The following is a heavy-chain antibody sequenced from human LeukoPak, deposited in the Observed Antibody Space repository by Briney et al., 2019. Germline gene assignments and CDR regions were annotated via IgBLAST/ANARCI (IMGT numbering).Heavy chain of an antibody. D-gene: IGHD3-22*01. CDR2: LSYDGSNE. CDR1: GFTFSYYT. J-gene: IGHJ4*02. CDR3: ARVLNYYDSSGYYFSY. Sequence: PGGSLRLSCAASGFTFSYYTMHWVRQAPGKGLEWVAVLSYDGSNEYYADSVKGRFTISRDNSKNTLYLQMNSLRVEDTAVYYCARVLNYYDSSGYYFSYWGQGTLVTVSS. V-gene: IGHV3-30-3*01.